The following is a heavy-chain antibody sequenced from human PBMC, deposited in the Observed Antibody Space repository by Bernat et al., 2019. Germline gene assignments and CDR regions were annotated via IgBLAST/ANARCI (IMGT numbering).Heavy chain of an antibody. Sequence: EVQLVESGGDLEQPGGSLRLSCAASGFTFSSYSMNWVRQAPGKGLEWVSYVSASGSPIYYADSVKGRFTISRDNAKNSLYLQMNSLRDGDTAVYYCVRDLAWAFDYWGQGTLVTVSS. CDR2: VSASGSPI. J-gene: IGHJ4*02. V-gene: IGHV3-48*02. D-gene: IGHD7-27*01. CDR1: GFTFSSYS. CDR3: VRDLAWAFDY.